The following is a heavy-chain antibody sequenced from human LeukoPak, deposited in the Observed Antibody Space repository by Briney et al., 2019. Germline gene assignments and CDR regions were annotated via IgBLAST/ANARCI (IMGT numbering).Heavy chain of an antibody. Sequence: GGSLRLSCAASGFTFSSYWMSWVRQAPGKGLEWVADIKQDGSEKYYVDSVKGRFTISRDNAKNSLYLQMNSLRAEDTAVYYCARRVWGGWYYFDYWGQGTLVTVSS. V-gene: IGHV3-7*01. CDR2: IKQDGSEK. D-gene: IGHD6-19*01. J-gene: IGHJ4*02. CDR3: ARRVWGGWYYFDY. CDR1: GFTFSSYW.